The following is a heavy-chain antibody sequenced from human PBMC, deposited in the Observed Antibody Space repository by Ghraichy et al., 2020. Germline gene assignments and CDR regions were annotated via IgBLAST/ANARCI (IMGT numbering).Heavy chain of an antibody. Sequence: EWVSSISSSSSYIYYADSVKGRFTISRDNAKNSLYLQMNSLRAEDTAVYYCARHGATVTTANFDYWGQGTLVTVSS. V-gene: IGHV3-21*01. J-gene: IGHJ4*02. CDR3: ARHGATVTTANFDY. D-gene: IGHD4-17*01. CDR2: ISSSSSYI.